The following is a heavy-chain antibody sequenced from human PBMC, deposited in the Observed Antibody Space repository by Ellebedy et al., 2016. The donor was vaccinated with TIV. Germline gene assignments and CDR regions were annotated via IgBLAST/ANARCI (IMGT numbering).Heavy chain of an antibody. J-gene: IGHJ4*02. V-gene: IGHV3-73*01. Sequence: GGSLRLSXAASGFTFSGSAMHWVRQASGKGLEWVGRIRSKANSYATAYAASVKGRFTISRDDSKNTAYLQMNSLKTEDTAVYYYTTSPSVYWGQGTLVTVSS. CDR3: TTSPSVY. CDR1: GFTFSGSA. CDR2: IRSKANSYAT.